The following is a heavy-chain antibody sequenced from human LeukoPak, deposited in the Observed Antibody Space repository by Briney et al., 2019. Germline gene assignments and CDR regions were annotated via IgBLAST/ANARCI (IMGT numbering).Heavy chain of an antibody. CDR2: ISSSGSTI. CDR3: ARVLYDSSGYPYYYMDV. CDR1: GFTFSDYY. Sequence: GGSLRLSCAASGFTFSDYYMSWIRQAPGKGLEGGSYISSSGSTIYYADSVKGRFTISRDNAKNSLYLQMNGLRAEDTAVYYCARVLYDSSGYPYYYMDVWGKGTTVTVSS. D-gene: IGHD3-22*01. V-gene: IGHV3-11*04. J-gene: IGHJ6*03.